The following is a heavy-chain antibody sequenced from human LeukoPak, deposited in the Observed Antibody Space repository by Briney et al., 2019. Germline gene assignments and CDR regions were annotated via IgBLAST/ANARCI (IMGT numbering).Heavy chain of an antibody. CDR3: AKSLRQWLARYYYYGMDV. J-gene: IGHJ6*02. CDR2: SSGSGGST. CDR1: GFTFSSYA. V-gene: IGHV3-23*01. D-gene: IGHD6-19*01. Sequence: GGSLRLSCAASGFTFSSYAMSRVRQAPGKGLEWVSTSSGSGGSTYYADPVKGRFTISRDNSKNTLYLQMNSLRAEDTAVYYCAKSLRQWLARYYYYGMDVWGQGTTVTVSS.